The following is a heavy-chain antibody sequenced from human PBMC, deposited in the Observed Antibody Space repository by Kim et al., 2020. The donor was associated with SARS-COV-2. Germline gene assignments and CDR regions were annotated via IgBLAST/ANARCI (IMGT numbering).Heavy chain of an antibody. CDR2: ISWNSGSI. CDR3: AKDVEQHYYYYYMDV. J-gene: IGHJ6*03. V-gene: IGHV3-9*01. D-gene: IGHD6-13*01. CDR1: GFTFGDYA. Sequence: GGSLRLSCAASGFTFGDYAMHWVRQAPGKGLEWVSGISWNSGSIGYADSVKGRFTISRDNAKNSLYLQMNSLRAEDTALYYCAKDVEQHYYYYYMDVWGKGTTVTVSS.